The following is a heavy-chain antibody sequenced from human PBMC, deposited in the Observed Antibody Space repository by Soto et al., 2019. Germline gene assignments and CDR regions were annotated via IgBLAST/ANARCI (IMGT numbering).Heavy chain of an antibody. CDR2: ISSSSSYI. Sequence: EVQLVESGGGLVKPGGSLRLSCAASGFTFSSYSMNWVRQAPGKGLEWVSSISSSSSYIYYADSVKGRFTISRDNAKNSLYLQMNRLRAEDTAVYYCARATGYSSGWYGYWGQGTLDTVSS. CDR3: ARATGYSSGWYGY. J-gene: IGHJ4*02. CDR1: GFTFSSYS. V-gene: IGHV3-21*01. D-gene: IGHD6-19*01.